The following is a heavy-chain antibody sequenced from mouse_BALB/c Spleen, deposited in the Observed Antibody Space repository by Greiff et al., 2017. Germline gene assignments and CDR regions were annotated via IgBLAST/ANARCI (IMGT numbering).Heavy chain of an antibody. V-gene: IGHV1-14*01. D-gene: IGHD1-1*01. CDR3: ARSGGDYGSRFAY. CDR1: GYTFTSYV. Sequence: VQLQQSGPELVKPGASVKMSCKASGYTFTSYVMHWVKQKPGQGLEWIGYINHYNDGTKYNEKFKGKATLTSDKSSSTAYMELSSLTSEDSAVYYCARSGGDYGSRFAYWGQGTLVTVSA. CDR2: INHYNDGT. J-gene: IGHJ3*01.